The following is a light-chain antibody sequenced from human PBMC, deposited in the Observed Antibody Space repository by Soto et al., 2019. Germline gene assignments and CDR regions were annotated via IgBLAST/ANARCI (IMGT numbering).Light chain of an antibody. CDR3: ASWDDSLNGPV. CDR2: TNT. CDR1: SSNVGGNP. V-gene: IGLV1-44*01. Sequence: VLTQPPSASGTPGQRVTISCSGSSSNVGGNPVNWYQHVPTTAPKLLTYTNTQRPSGVPDRFSGSKSGTSASLAISGLQSEDEADYYCASWDDSLNGPVFGTGTKVTVL. J-gene: IGLJ1*01.